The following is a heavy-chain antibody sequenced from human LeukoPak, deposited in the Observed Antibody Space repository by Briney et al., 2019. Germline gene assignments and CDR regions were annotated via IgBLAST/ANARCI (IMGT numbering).Heavy chain of an antibody. J-gene: IGHJ1*01. V-gene: IGHV4-30-4*08. CDR2: IYYSGST. D-gene: IGHD6-19*01. CDR3: ALAVAGTYQPKYFQH. CDR1: GGSISSGDYY. Sequence: PSQTLSLTCTVSGGSISSGDYYWSWIRQPPGKGLEWIGYIYYSGSTYYNPSLKSRVTISVDTSKNQFSLKLSSVTAADTAVYYCALAVAGTYQPKYFQHWGQGTLVTVSS.